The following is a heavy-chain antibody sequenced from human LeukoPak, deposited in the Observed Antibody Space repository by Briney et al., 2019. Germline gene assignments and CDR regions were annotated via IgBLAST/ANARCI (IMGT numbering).Heavy chain of an antibody. J-gene: IGHJ6*02. V-gene: IGHV1-69*13. CDR1: GGTFSSYA. CDR2: IIPIFGTA. D-gene: IGHD3-3*01. Sequence: SVKVSCKVSGGTFSSYAISWVRQAPGQGLEWMGGIIPIFGTANYAQKFQGRVTITADESTSTAYMELSSLRSEDTAVYYCARCDFWSGFEFDGMDVWGQGTTVTVSS. CDR3: ARCDFWSGFEFDGMDV.